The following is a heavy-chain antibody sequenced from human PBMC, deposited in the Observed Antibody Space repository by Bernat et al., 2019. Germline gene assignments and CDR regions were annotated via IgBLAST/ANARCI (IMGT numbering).Heavy chain of an antibody. CDR2: ISVSGSTT. V-gene: IGHV3-23*01. J-gene: IGHJ4*02. CDR3: AKVILPTPPGPFDY. D-gene: IGHD1-14*01. CDR1: GLTFSTYA. Sequence: EVQLLESGGSLVQPGGSLRLSCAASGLTFSTYAMSWVRQAPGKGLEGVSAISVSGSTTYYADSVKGRFTVSRDNSKNTLFLQMNSLRAEDTAIYYCAKVILPTPPGPFDYWGQGNLVTVSS.